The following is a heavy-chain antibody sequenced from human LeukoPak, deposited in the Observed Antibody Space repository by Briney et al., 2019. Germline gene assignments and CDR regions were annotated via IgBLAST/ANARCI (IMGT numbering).Heavy chain of an antibody. CDR3: ARTPIYDSSGAPIDY. V-gene: IGHV1-2*02. CDR1: GYTFTGYY. CDR2: INPNSGGT. D-gene: IGHD3-22*01. Sequence: GASVKVSCKASGYTFTGYYMHWVRQAPGQGLEWMGWINPNSGGTNYAQKFQGRVTITADESTSTAYMELSSLRSEDTAVYYCARTPIYDSSGAPIDYWGQGTLVTVSS. J-gene: IGHJ4*02.